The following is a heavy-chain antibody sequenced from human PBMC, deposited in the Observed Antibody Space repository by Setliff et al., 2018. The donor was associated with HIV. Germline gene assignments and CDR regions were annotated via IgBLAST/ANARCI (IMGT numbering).Heavy chain of an antibody. CDR3: ARRRYDSDGYYFDS. CDR2: VYSSGST. CDR1: GGSVSSHY. D-gene: IGHD3-22*01. J-gene: IGHJ4*02. V-gene: IGHV4-59*02. Sequence: SETLSLTCAVSGGSVSSHYWNWIRQPPGKGLEWIGCVYSSGSTKYNPSLMSRVTISLDTSKNQFSLKVRSVTAADTAIYYCARRRYDSDGYYFDSWGQGSLVTVSS.